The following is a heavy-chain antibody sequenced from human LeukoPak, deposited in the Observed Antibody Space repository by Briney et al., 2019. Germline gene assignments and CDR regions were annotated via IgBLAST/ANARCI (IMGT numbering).Heavy chain of an antibody. Sequence: GGSLRLSCAASGFSFIGYNMNWVRQGTGKGLEWIAYISINGDTIYYADSVKGRFAISRDNAKNMLYLQMNSLRAEDTAIYYCAEGNAGTDYWGQATLVTVSS. CDR2: ISINGDTI. J-gene: IGHJ4*02. V-gene: IGHV3-48*01. D-gene: IGHD1-1*01. CDR3: AEGNAGTDY. CDR1: GFSFIGYN.